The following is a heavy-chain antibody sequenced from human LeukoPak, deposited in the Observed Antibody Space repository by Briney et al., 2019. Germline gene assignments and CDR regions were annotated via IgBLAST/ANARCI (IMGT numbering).Heavy chain of an antibody. V-gene: IGHV4-38-2*02. CDR2: IFHSGST. CDR1: GYSISSGYY. Sequence: PSETLSLTCTVSGYSISSGYYCGWIRQPPGKGLEWIGNIFHSGSTYYNPSLKSRVTISVDTSKNQFSLKLSSVTAADTAIYYCARDVDRYYASDSWGQGTLVTVSS. J-gene: IGHJ4*02. CDR3: ARDVDRYYASDS. D-gene: IGHD3-10*01.